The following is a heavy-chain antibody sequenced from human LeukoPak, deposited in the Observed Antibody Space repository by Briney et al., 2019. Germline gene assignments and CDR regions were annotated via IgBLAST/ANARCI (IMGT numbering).Heavy chain of an antibody. CDR3: ARGPRQGRLPGFDAFDC. J-gene: IGHJ3*01. CDR1: GGSISSGLYY. V-gene: IGHV4-61*02. Sequence: SETLSLTCTVSGGSISSGLYYWSWIPRPAGKGLEWIGRIYTSGSTNYNPSLKNRVTISVDTSKNQFSLKLISVTAADMVVYYWARGPRQGRLPGFDAFDCWGQGTMVTVSS. CDR2: IYTSGST. D-gene: IGHD3-10*01.